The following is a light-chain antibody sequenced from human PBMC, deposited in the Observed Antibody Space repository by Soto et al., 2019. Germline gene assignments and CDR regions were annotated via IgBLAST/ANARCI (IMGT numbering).Light chain of an antibody. CDR1: QSVSSD. V-gene: IGKV3-11*01. CDR2: DAS. Sequence: EIVLTQSPATLSLSPGERATRSCRASQSVSSDLAWYQQKPGQAPRLLIYDASNRATGILARFSGSGSGTDFTLTISSLEPEDFAVYYCQQRSNWPPLTFGQGTRLEIK. CDR3: QQRSNWPPLT. J-gene: IGKJ5*01.